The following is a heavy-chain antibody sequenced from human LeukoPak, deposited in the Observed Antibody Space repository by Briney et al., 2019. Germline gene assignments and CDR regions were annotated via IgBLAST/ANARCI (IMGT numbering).Heavy chain of an antibody. V-gene: IGHV4-4*02. CDR1: GDSISSGNY. CDR2: IYQSGIT. CDR3: ARDPRPRGGWFYFDY. J-gene: IGHJ4*02. Sequence: SGTLSLTCGVSGDSISSGNYWNWVRQPPGKGLEWIGDIYQSGITNYNPSLKSRVTMSVDKSKNEFSLKLDSVTAADTAVYYCARDPRPRGGWFYFDYWGQGILVTVSS. D-gene: IGHD6-19*01.